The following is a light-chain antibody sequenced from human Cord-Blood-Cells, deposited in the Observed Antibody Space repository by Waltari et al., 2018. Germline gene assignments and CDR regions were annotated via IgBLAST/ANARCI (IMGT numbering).Light chain of an antibody. CDR2: DVS. CDR3: SSYTSSSTWV. Sequence: QSALTQPASVSGSPGQSITISCTGTSSDVGGYNYVSWYQQHPGKAPKLMIYDVSKRPEGVPNRFSGSKSGNTASLTISGLQAEDEADYYCSSYTSSSTWVFGGGTKLTVL. V-gene: IGLV2-14*01. J-gene: IGLJ3*02. CDR1: SSDVGGYNY.